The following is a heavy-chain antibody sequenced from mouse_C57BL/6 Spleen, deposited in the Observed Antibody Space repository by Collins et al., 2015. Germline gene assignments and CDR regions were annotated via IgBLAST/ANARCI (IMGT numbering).Heavy chain of an antibody. D-gene: IGHD1-1*01. CDR2: IHPNSGST. CDR1: GYTFTSYW. V-gene: IGHV1-64*01. J-gene: IGHJ4*01. Sequence: QVQLRQPGAELVKPGASVKLSCKASGYTFTSYWMHWVKQRPGQGLEWIGMIHPNSGSTNYNEKFKSKATLTVDKSSSTAYMQLSSLTSEDSAVYYCARGDYGSSYEEYYYAMDYWGQGTSVTVSS. CDR3: ARGDYGSSYEEYYYAMDY.